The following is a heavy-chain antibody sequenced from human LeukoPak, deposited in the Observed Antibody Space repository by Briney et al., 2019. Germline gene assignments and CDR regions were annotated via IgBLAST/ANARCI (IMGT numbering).Heavy chain of an antibody. CDR2: IDEDGKTI. D-gene: IGHD3-3*01. Sequence: GGSLRLSCAASGFTFNSYWMHWVRHAPGKGVVWVSRIDEDGKTIDYADSVKGGFTISRENAKDTLYLQMSSLRDEDTAVYYCVSDLCGGDDQWGRGTLVTVSS. CDR3: VSDLCGGDDQ. CDR1: GFTFNSYW. J-gene: IGHJ5*02. V-gene: IGHV3-74*01.